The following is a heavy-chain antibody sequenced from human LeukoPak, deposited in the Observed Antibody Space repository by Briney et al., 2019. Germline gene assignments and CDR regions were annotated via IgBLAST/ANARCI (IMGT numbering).Heavy chain of an antibody. J-gene: IGHJ4*02. CDR2: VSYSGST. CDR1: GGSISSYY. V-gene: IGHV4-59*01. CDR3: ARRDCSGGTCPFDY. Sequence: SETLSLTCTVSGGSISSYYWSWIRQPPGKGLEWISYVSYSGSTKYNPSLKGRVTISVDTSKNQFSLKLRSVTAADTAVYYCARRDCSGGTCPFDYWGQGTLVTVSS. D-gene: IGHD2-15*01.